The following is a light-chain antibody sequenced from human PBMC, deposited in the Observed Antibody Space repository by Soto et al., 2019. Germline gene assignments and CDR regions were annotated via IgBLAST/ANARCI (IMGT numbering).Light chain of an antibody. V-gene: IGKV4-1*01. Sequence: DIVMTQSPDSLAVSLGERATINCKSSQSVLYSSNSNNYLAWYQQKAGQPPKLLIYWASTRGSGVPDRFSGGRSGADLTLTTGSLQAADVAVYYGQQYYSTPYTFGQGTKLEIK. CDR3: QQYYSTPYT. CDR2: WAS. CDR1: QSVLYSSNSNNY. J-gene: IGKJ2*01.